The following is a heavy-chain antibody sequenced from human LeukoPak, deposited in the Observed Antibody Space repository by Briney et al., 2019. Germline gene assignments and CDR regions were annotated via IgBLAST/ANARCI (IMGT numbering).Heavy chain of an antibody. J-gene: IGHJ4*02. CDR1: GFTFSSFG. Sequence: PGGSLRLSCAASGFTFSSFGMHWVRQAPGKGLEWVTFIRHDGSKEHYADSVKGRFTISRDNSRNTLYLQMNSLRAEDTAVYYCAKKEGNHDWLDYWGQGTLVTVSS. V-gene: IGHV3-30*02. CDR2: IRHDGSKE. CDR3: AKKEGNHDWLDY. D-gene: IGHD3-9*01.